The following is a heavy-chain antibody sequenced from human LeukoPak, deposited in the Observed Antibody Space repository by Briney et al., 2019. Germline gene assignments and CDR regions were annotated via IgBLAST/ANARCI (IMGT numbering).Heavy chain of an antibody. V-gene: IGHV4-4*09. CDR2: IYTSGST. D-gene: IGHD1-26*01. Sequence: SESLSLTCTVSGGSISSYYWSWIRQPPGKGLGWIGYIYTSGSTNYNPPLKSRVTISVDPSKNQFSLKLSSVPAAGRAVYYCARRFWPDSGSYSSHWGEGSLASVSS. CDR3: ARRFWPDSGSYSSH. CDR1: GGSISSYY. J-gene: IGHJ4*02.